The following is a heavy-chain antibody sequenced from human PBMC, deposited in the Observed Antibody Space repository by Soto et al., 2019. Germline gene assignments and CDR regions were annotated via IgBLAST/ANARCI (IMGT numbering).Heavy chain of an antibody. D-gene: IGHD6-19*01. J-gene: IGHJ6*03. CDR3: ARILFGRSVAGGYFYMDV. V-gene: IGHV2-26*01. CDR2: IFSNDEK. CDR1: GFSLSNGKVG. Sequence: HVTLKESGPVLVKPTETLTLTCTVSGFSLSNGKVGVSWIRQPPGKALEWLAHIFSNDEKSYRTSLKSRLTISEDPSKIQVVLTMTNVDPVDTATYYCARILFGRSVAGGYFYMDVWGKGTTVTVSS.